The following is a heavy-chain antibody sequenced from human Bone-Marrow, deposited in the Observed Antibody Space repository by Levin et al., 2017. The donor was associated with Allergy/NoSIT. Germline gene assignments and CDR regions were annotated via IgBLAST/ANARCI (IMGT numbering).Heavy chain of an antibody. Sequence: GASVKVSCKVSGYILSELSINWVRQAPGKGLEWMGGFDPEDGERVYGQKFQGRITMTEDTSTDTAYMELSSMRSDDTAVYYCATARLFFGDYIDGGDVWGRGTTVTVS. CDR1: GYILSELS. J-gene: IGHJ6*02. CDR2: FDPEDGER. CDR3: ATARLFFGDYIDGGDV. D-gene: IGHD4-17*01. V-gene: IGHV1-24*01.